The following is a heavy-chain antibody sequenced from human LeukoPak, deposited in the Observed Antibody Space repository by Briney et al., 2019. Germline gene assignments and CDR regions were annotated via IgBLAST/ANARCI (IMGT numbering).Heavy chain of an antibody. V-gene: IGHV3-7*02. CDR3: ARPETGIAAAGTNYYYGMDV. D-gene: IGHD6-13*01. Sequence: GGSRRLSCAASGFIFSSYWMNWVRQAPGKGLEWVANIKEDGSAKYYVDSVKGRFTISRDNAKNSLYLQMNSLRAEDTAVYYCARPETGIAAAGTNYYYGMDVWGQGTTVTVSS. J-gene: IGHJ6*02. CDR2: IKEDGSAK. CDR1: GFIFSSYW.